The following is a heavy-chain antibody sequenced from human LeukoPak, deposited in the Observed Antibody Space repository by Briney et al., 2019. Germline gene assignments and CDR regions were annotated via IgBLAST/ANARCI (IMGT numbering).Heavy chain of an antibody. CDR2: IGGSGGDT. J-gene: IGHJ4*02. Sequence: GSLRLSCAASGFTFSNYAMSWVRQAPGKGLEWVSVIGGSGGDTYYADSVKGRFTISRDNSKNRLYLRMNSLRAEDTALYYCAKDFVVVPGLVNYFDSWGQGTLVTVSS. V-gene: IGHV3-23*01. CDR1: GFTFSNYA. CDR3: AKDFVVVPGLVNYFDS. D-gene: IGHD2-15*01.